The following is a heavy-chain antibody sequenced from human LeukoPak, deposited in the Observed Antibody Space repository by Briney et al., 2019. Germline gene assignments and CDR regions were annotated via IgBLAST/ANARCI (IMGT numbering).Heavy chain of an antibody. CDR2: ISYDGSNK. CDR3: AREEVGATEGGFDY. J-gene: IGHJ4*02. V-gene: IGHV3-30-3*01. CDR1: GFTFSSYA. D-gene: IGHD1-26*01. Sequence: GGSLRLSCAASGFTFSSYAMHWVRQAPGKGLEWVAVISYDGSNKYYADSVKGRFTISRDNSKNTLYLQMNSLRAEDTAVYYCAREEVGATEGGFDYWGQGTLVTVSS.